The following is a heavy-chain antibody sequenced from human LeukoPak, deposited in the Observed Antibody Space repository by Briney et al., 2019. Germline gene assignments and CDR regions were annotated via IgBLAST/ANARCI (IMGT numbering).Heavy chain of an antibody. V-gene: IGHV1-18*01. CDR3: ARDGAAKHWFDP. CDR2: ISAYNGNT. D-gene: IGHD5-18*01. CDR1: GYTFTSYG. Sequence: ASVKVSCKTSGYTFTSYGISWVRQAPGQGLEWMGWISAYNGNTNYAQKLQGRVTMTTDTSTSTAYLELRSLRSDDTAVYYCARDGAAKHWFDPWGQGTLVTVSS. J-gene: IGHJ5*02.